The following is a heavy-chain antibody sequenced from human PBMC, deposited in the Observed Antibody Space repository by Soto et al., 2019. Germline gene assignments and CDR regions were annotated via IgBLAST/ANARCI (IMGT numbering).Heavy chain of an antibody. D-gene: IGHD4-17*01. J-gene: IGHJ4*02. CDR3: ARDEDLHGDYDY. CDR2: IYYSGST. CDR1: GGSISSSSYY. Sequence: PSETLSLTCTVSGGSISSSSYYWGWIRQPPGKGLEWIGSIYYSGSTYYNPSLKSRVTISVDTSKNHFSLKLSSVTAADTAVYYCARDEDLHGDYDYWGQGTLVTVSS. V-gene: IGHV4-39*02.